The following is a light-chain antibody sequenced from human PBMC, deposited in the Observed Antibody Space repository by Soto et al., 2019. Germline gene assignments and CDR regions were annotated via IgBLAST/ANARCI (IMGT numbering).Light chain of an antibody. CDR3: QLGNSYPLT. CDR1: QDISTY. V-gene: IGKV1-9*01. Sequence: DIQLTQSPSFLSASVGDRVTITCRATQDISTYLAWYQQKPGKAPNLLIHSASTLRGGVSSRFGGSGSGTEFTLTSSSLQPEDLATYYCQLGNSYPLTFGGGTKLEIK. J-gene: IGKJ4*01. CDR2: SAS.